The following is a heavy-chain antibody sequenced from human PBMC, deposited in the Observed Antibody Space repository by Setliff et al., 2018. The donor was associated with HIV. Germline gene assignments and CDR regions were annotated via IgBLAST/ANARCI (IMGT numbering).Heavy chain of an antibody. D-gene: IGHD1-26*01. J-gene: IGHJ4*02. V-gene: IGHV4-59*08. CDR3: ARHDGGGYYGEPSSYYFDS. CDR1: GGSISEYY. Sequence: SETLSLTCTVSGGSISEYYWSWIRQPPGKGLEWIGYIDYSGSTNYNASLKSRLTMSIDTSKSQFSLKLSSVTAVDTAVYYCARHDGGGYYGEPSSYYFDSWDQGTLVTVSS. CDR2: IDYSGST.